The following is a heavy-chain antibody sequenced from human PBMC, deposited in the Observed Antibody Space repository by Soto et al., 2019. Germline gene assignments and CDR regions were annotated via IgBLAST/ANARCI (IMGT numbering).Heavy chain of an antibody. J-gene: IGHJ5*02. CDR2: IYYSGST. V-gene: IGHV4-31*03. CDR3: AREGRVNNWFDP. D-gene: IGHD6-13*01. Sequence: SETLSLTCTVSGGSISSGGYYWSWIRQHPGKGLEWIGYIYYSGSTYYNPSLKSRVTISVDTSKNQFSLKLSSVTAADTAVYYCAREGRVNNWFDPWGQGTLGTVSP. CDR1: GGSISSGGYY.